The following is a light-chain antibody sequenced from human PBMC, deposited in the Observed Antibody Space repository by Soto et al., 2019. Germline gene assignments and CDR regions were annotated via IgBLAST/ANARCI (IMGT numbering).Light chain of an antibody. Sequence: QSALTQPASVSGPPGQSITISCTGTSSDVGGYNYVSWYQQHPGKAPKLMIYEVSNRPSGVSNRFSGSKSGTSASLAISGLRSEDEADYYCAAWDDSLSGVVFGGGTKLTVL. CDR2: EVS. J-gene: IGLJ2*01. CDR1: SSDVGGYNY. CDR3: AAWDDSLSGVV. V-gene: IGLV2-14*01.